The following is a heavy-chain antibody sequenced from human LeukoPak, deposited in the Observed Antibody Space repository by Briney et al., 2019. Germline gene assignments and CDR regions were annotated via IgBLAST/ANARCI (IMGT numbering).Heavy chain of an antibody. Sequence: SETLSHTRTVSGGSISSSSYYWGWIRHPPGEGLECFGSIYYSGSNYYNPPLKSRVTISVDTSKNQFSLKLSSVTAADTAVYYCAIYSKTTPFDYWGQGTLVTVSS. J-gene: IGHJ4*02. CDR3: AIYSKTTPFDY. D-gene: IGHD4-17*01. CDR2: IYYSGSN. V-gene: IGHV4-39*07. CDR1: GGSISSSSYY.